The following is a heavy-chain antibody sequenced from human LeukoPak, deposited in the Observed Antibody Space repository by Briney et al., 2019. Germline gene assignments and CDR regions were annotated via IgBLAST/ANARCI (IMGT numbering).Heavy chain of an antibody. V-gene: IGHV3-43*02. Sequence: GGSLRLSCAASGFTFDDYAMHWVRQAPGKGLEWVSLISGDGGSTYYADSVKGRFTISRDNSKNSLYLQMNSLRTEDTALYYFAKEQYYYDSSGYYSPGFDYWGQGTLVTVSS. CDR2: ISGDGGST. CDR3: AKEQYYYDSSGYYSPGFDY. D-gene: IGHD3-22*01. CDR1: GFTFDDYA. J-gene: IGHJ4*02.